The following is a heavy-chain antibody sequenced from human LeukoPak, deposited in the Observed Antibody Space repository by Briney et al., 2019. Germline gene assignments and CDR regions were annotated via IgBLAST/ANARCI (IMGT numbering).Heavy chain of an antibody. CDR1: GFTFGDHA. CDR2: IRSKAYGETA. CDR3: TRDRGAYNLYDY. D-gene: IGHD1-1*01. Sequence: GGSLRLSCTASGFTFGDHAMSWIRQAPGKELEWVGFIRSKAYGETADYAASVKGRFTISRDDSKAIAYLQMNSLKTEDTAVYHCTRDRGAYNLYDYWGQGTLVTVSS. J-gene: IGHJ4*02. V-gene: IGHV3-49*03.